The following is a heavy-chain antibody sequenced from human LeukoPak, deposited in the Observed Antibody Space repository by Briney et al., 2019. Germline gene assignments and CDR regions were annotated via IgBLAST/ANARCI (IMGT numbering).Heavy chain of an antibody. J-gene: IGHJ4*02. Sequence: GGSLRLSCAASGFTFTDYYMSWIRQAPGKGLEWVSYITNTGTTIYYADSVKGRFTISRDNAKNSLYLQMNSLRAEDTAVYYCAREDYSNPSYYFDYWGQGTLVTVSS. CDR2: ITNTGTTI. CDR3: AREDYSNPSYYFDY. CDR1: GFTFTDYY. V-gene: IGHV3-11*04. D-gene: IGHD4-11*01.